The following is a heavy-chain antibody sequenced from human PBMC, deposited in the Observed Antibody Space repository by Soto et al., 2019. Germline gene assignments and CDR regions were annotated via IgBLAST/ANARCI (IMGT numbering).Heavy chain of an antibody. V-gene: IGHV3-48*04. CDR3: ARESGSDAFDI. CDR2: ISGSTGNI. Sequence: GGSLRLSCAASGFTFSRYGMTWIRQAPGKGLEWVSYISGSTGNIYYADSVKGRFTISRDNAKDSLYLQMNSLRAEDTAVYYCARESGSDAFDIWGQGTMVTVSS. CDR1: GFTFSRYG. J-gene: IGHJ3*02.